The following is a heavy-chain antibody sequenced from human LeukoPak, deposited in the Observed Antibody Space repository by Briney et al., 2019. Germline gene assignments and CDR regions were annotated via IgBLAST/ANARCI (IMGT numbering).Heavy chain of an antibody. J-gene: IGHJ5*02. CDR1: GGPIRRYY. V-gene: IGHV4-4*07. CDR2: IYTSGST. CDR3: ARAAVRGYYSQGWFDP. D-gene: IGHD3-22*01. Sequence: PSEPLSLTCTVSGGPIRRYYGSGTGQPAGKAVEWCGRIYTSGSTNYTPSLKRRVTMSVDTSKNQFSLKLSSVTAADTAVYYCARAAVRGYYSQGWFDPWGQGTLVTVSS.